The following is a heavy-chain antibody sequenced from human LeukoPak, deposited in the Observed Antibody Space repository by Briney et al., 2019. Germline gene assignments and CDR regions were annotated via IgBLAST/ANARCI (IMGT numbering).Heavy chain of an antibody. J-gene: IGHJ3*02. V-gene: IGHV5-51*01. CDR1: GYSFTSYW. CDR2: IYPGDSDT. D-gene: IGHD3-22*01. CDR3: ARQVGMIVVAYDAFDI. Sequence: GESLKISCKGSGYSFTSYWIGWVRQMPGKGLEWMGIIYPGDSDTRYSPSFQGQVTISADQSISTAYLQWSSLKASDTAMYYCARQVGMIVVAYDAFDIWGQGTMVTVSS.